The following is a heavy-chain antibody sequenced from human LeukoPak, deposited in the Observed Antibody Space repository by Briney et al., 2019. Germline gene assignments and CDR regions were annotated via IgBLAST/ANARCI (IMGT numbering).Heavy chain of an antibody. CDR1: GGSISSSSYY. CDR3: ARASGSYWSDY. J-gene: IGHJ4*02. Sequence: PSETLSLTCTVSGGSISSSSYYWGWIRQPPGKGLEWIGSIYHSGSTYYNPSLKSRVTISVDTSKNQFSLKLSSVTAADTAVYYCARASGSYWSDYWGQGTLVTVSS. CDR2: IYHSGST. D-gene: IGHD1-26*01. V-gene: IGHV4-39*07.